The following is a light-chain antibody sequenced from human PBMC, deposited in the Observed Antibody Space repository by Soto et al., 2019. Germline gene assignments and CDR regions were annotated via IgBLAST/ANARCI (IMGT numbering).Light chain of an antibody. J-gene: IGLJ1*01. CDR3: CSYAGSSTLGV. V-gene: IGLV2-23*01. CDR2: EGS. Sequence: SVLTQPASVSGSPGQSITISCTGTSSDVGSYNLVSWYQQHPGKAPKLMIYEGSKRPSGVSNRFSGSKSGNTASLTISGLQAEDEADYYCCSYAGSSTLGVFGTGTKLTVL. CDR1: SSDVGSYNL.